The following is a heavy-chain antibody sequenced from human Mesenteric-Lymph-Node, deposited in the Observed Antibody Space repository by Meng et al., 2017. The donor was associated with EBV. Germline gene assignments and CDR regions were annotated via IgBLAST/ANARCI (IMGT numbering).Heavy chain of an antibody. V-gene: IGHV1-2*04. CDR2: INPNSGGT. J-gene: IGHJ4*02. D-gene: IGHD4-17*01. Sequence: GKLAQSGAEVKRPGASVKVSSKASGYTFTGYYVHWVRQAPGQGLEWMGWINPNSGGTNYAQKFQGWVTMTRDTSINTAYMELSRLRSDDTAVYYCARDDYGDLPLDYWGQGTLVTVSS. CDR1: GYTFTGYY. CDR3: ARDDYGDLPLDY.